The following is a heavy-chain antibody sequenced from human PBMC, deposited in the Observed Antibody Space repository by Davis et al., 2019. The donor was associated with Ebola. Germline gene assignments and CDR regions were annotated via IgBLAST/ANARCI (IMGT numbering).Heavy chain of an antibody. V-gene: IGHV4-30-4*02. CDR3: ARWGYSSDWSQRYYYYGMDV. D-gene: IGHD6-19*01. CDR2: IYYSGST. J-gene: IGHJ6*02. CDR1: GGSISSGDYY. Sequence: SETLSPTCTVSGGSISSGDYYWSWIRQPPGKGLEWIGYIYYSGSTYYNPSLKSRVTISVDKSKNQFSLKLSSVTAADTAVDYCARWGYSSDWSQRYYYYGMDVWGQGTTVTVSS.